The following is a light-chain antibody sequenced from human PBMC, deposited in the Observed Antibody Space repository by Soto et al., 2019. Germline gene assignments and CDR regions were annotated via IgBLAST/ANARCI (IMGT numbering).Light chain of an antibody. CDR2: SAS. Sequence: ELGLRKSPGTVALSPGERDTLSCEASQTVSRTYLAWYQHKPGQAPRLLIYSASNRVTGIPDRFSGSGSGTDFTLTISRLEPEDFAVYYCQQYGSSPTWTFGQGTRVEIK. CDR1: QTVSRTY. CDR3: QQYGSSPTWT. J-gene: IGKJ1*01. V-gene: IGKV3-20*01.